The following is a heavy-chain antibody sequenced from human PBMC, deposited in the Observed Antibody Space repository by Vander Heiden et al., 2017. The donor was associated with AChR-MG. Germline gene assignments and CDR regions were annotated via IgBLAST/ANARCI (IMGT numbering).Heavy chain of an antibody. CDR3: VKGGLAMAATSDF. CDR1: GFMFRNHA. J-gene: IGHJ4*02. CDR2: ISGSGSTT. D-gene: IGHD6-19*01. V-gene: IGHV3-23*01. Sequence: EVQLLQSGGGLVQPGGSLSLSCAASGFMFRNHAINWVRQAPGQGLEWVAGISGSGSTTYYADAVRSRFIISRDNSNNTLYLQMNRLRADETARYYCVKGGLAMAATSDFWGQGTLVSVSS.